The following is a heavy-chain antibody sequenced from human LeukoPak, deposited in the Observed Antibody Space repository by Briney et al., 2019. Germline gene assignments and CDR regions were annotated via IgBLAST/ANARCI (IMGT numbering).Heavy chain of an antibody. J-gene: IGHJ4*02. V-gene: IGHV4-39*07. D-gene: IGHD3-10*01. CDR1: GGSISSSSYY. CDR3: ATMVRGVIIRGIDY. Sequence: SETLSLTCTVSGGSISSSSYYWGWIRQPPGKGLEWIGSIYYSGSTYYNPSLKSRVTISVDTSKNQFSLKLSSVTAADTAVYYCATMVRGVIIRGIDYWGQGTLVTVSS. CDR2: IYYSGST.